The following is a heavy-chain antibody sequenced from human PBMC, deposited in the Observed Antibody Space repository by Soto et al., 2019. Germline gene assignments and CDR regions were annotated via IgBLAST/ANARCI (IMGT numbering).Heavy chain of an antibody. Sequence: PSETLSLTCAVYGGSFSGYYWSWIRQPPGKGLEWIGEINHSGSTNYNPSLKSRVTISVDTSKNQFSLKLSSVTAADTAVYYCARGRYDFWSPTLSRGRGGWFDPWGQGTLVTVSS. J-gene: IGHJ5*02. V-gene: IGHV4-34*01. D-gene: IGHD3-3*01. CDR3: ARGRYDFWSPTLSRGRGGWFDP. CDR1: GGSFSGYY. CDR2: INHSGST.